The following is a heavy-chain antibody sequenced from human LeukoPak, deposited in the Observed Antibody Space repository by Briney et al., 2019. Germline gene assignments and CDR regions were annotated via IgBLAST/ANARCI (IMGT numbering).Heavy chain of an antibody. D-gene: IGHD1-1*01. CDR1: GGAMGSYY. CDR3: ARVATLNDDFMDV. V-gene: IGHV4-4*09. CDR2: IFTSGST. Sequence: PSETLSLTCTVSGGAMGSYYWSRIRQSPRKGLEWIGYIFTSGSTNYNPSLKSRVTISVDTSKKQFSLNLKSVTAADTAVYFCARVATLNDDFMDVWGKGTTVTVSS. J-gene: IGHJ6*03.